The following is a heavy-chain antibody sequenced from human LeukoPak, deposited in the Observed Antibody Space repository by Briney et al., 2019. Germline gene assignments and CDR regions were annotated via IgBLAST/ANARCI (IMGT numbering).Heavy chain of an antibody. CDR1: GFTFSTYA. Sequence: GGSLRLSCAASGFTFSTYAMSWVRQAPGKGLEWVSGISGSGGSTYYADSVKGRFTISRDNSKNTLYLQMNSLRAEDTAVYYCAKGVRGVIITAFEIWGQGTMGTVSS. D-gene: IGHD3-10*01. CDR2: ISGSGGST. CDR3: AKGVRGVIITAFEI. V-gene: IGHV3-23*01. J-gene: IGHJ3*02.